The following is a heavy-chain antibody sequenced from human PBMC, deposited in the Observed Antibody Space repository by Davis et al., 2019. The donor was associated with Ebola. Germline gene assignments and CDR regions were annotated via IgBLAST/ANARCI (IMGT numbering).Heavy chain of an antibody. D-gene: IGHD2-15*01. Sequence: GGSLRLSCAASGFTFSSYAMSWVRQAPGKGLEWVGFIRSKAYGGTTEYAASVKGRFTISRDDSKSIAYLQMNSLKTEDTAVYYCTRGSGGSCYSCLFDWFDPWGQGTLVTVSS. CDR3: TRGSGGSCYSCLFDWFDP. CDR1: GFTFSSYA. J-gene: IGHJ5*02. CDR2: IRSKAYGGTT. V-gene: IGHV3-49*04.